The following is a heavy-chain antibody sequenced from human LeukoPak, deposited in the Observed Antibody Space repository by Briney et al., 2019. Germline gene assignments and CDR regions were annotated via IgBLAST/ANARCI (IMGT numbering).Heavy chain of an antibody. CDR1: GFTFDDYG. D-gene: IGHD2-2*01. J-gene: IGHJ4*02. V-gene: IGHV3-21*04. CDR2: ISSSSSYI. Sequence: GGSLRLSCVASGFTFDDYGLSWVRQAPGKGLEWVSSISSSSSYIYYADSVKGRFTISRDNSKNTLYLQMNSLRAEDTAVYYCAKDSIDYWGQGTLVTVSS. CDR3: AKDSIDY.